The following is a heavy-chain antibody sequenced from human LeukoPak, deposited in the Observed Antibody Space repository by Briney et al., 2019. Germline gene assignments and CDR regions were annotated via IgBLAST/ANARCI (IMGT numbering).Heavy chain of an antibody. J-gene: IGHJ5*02. Sequence: SETLSLTCTVSGGSISTYYWSWIRQPAGKGLEWIGRIYTSGSTNYNPSLKSRVTMSVDTSKNQFSLKLSSVTAADTAVYYCARSPHVDTAMVTFWFDPWGQGTLVTVSS. CDR2: IYTSGST. CDR1: GGSISTYY. CDR3: ARSPHVDTAMVTFWFDP. D-gene: IGHD5-18*01. V-gene: IGHV4-4*07.